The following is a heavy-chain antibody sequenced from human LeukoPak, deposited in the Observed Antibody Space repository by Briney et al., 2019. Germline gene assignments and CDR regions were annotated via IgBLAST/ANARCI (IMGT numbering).Heavy chain of an antibody. CDR3: ATGPPPFDP. CDR1: GFTFSSHA. CDR2: ISDSGSTI. Sequence: PGGSLRLSCAASGFTFSSHAMGWVRQVPGKGLEWVSYISDSGSTIYYADSVKDRFTISRDSAQNSLYLQMNSLRAEDTAVYYCATGPPPFDPWGQGTLVTVSS. J-gene: IGHJ5*02. V-gene: IGHV3-48*01.